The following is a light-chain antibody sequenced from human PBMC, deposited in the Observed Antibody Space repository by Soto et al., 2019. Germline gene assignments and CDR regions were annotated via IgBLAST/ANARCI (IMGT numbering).Light chain of an antibody. CDR2: KDN. CDR3: ATWDDSRNGPV. V-gene: IGLV1-44*01. Sequence: QSVLTQPPSASGTPGQRVTISCSGSTSNIGSKTVNWYQQLPGASPNLLLYKDNQRPSGVPDRFSGSKSGTSASLAISGLQSEDEADYYCATWDDSRNGPVFGGGTKVTVL. J-gene: IGLJ2*01. CDR1: TSNIGSKT.